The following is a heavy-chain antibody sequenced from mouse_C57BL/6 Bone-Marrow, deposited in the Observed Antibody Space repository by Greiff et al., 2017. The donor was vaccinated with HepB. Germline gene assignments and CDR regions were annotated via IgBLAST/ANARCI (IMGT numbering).Heavy chain of an antibody. V-gene: IGHV7-3*01. CDR1: GFTFTDYY. J-gene: IGHJ4*01. Sequence: EVKLMESGGGLVQPGGSLSLSCAASGFTFTDYYMSWVRQPPGKALEWLGFIRNKANGYTTEYSASVKGRFTISRDNSQSILYLQMNALRAEDSATYYCARSESYGNYPYYYAMDYWGQGTSVTVSS. CDR3: ARSESYGNYPYYYAMDY. CDR2: IRNKANGYTT. D-gene: IGHD2-1*01.